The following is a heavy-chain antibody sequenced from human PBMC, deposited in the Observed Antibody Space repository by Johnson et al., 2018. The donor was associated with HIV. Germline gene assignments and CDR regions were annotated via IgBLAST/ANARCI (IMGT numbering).Heavy chain of an antibody. D-gene: IGHD2-2*01. V-gene: IGHV3-23*04. CDR3: ARSGYCTTSSCTDDAFDI. J-gene: IGHJ3*02. CDR1: GFTFSSYA. Sequence: VQLVESGGGLVQPGGSLRLSCAASGFTFSSYAMSWVRQAPGKGLEWVSAISGSGGSTYYADTVKGRFTISRDNAKNSLYLQMNSLRAEDTAVYYCARSGYCTTSSCTDDAFDIWGQGTMVTVSS. CDR2: ISGSGGST.